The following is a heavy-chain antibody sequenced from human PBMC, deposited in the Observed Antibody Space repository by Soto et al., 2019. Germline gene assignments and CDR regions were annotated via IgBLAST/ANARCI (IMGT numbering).Heavy chain of an antibody. CDR3: ARDHWLVQQLLPYYFDY. Sequence: PGGSLRLSCAASGFTFSSYAMHWVRQAPGKGLEWVAVISYDGSNKYYADSVKGRFTISRDNSKNTLYLQMNSLRAEDTAVYYCARDHWLVQQLLPYYFDYWGQGTLVTVSS. V-gene: IGHV3-30-3*01. CDR2: ISYDGSNK. D-gene: IGHD6-13*01. J-gene: IGHJ4*02. CDR1: GFTFSSYA.